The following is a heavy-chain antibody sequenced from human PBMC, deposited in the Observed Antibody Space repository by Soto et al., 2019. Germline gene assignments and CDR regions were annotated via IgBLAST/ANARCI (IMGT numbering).Heavy chain of an antibody. CDR3: TSSSSWYDAFDI. Sequence: QVPLVQSGAEVKKPGASGKVPCKASGYTFTSYAMHWVRQAPGQRLEWMGWINAGNGNTKYSRKFQGRVTITRDTSASTAYMELSSLRSEDTAVYYCTSSSSWYDAFDICCQGTMVTVSS. J-gene: IGHJ3*02. V-gene: IGHV1-3*01. D-gene: IGHD6-13*01. CDR1: GYTFTSYA. CDR2: INAGNGNT.